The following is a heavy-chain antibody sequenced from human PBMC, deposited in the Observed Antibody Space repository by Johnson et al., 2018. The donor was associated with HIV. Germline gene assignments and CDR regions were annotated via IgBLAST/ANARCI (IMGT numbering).Heavy chain of an antibody. Sequence: VQLVESGGGVVRPGGSLRLSCEASGFTFDDYGMSWVRQAPGQGLEWVSGIRWNSGSIGYADSVKGRFTISRDNAKNSLYLQMNSLRAEDTALYYCAKDRGDLLWAFDIWGQGTMVTVSS. D-gene: IGHD1-26*01. V-gene: IGHV3-9*01. CDR1: GFTFDDYG. CDR2: IRWNSGSI. CDR3: AKDRGDLLWAFDI. J-gene: IGHJ3*02.